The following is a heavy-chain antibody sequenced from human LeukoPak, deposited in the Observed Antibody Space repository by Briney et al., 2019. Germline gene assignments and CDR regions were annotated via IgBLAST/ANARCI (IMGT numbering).Heavy chain of an antibody. V-gene: IGHV3-66*01. Sequence: GGSLRLSCAASGFTVSSNYMSWVRQAPGKGLEWVSVIYSGGSTYYADSVKGRFTISRDNSKNTLYLQMNSLRAEDTAVYCCTGSYYYYFDYWGQGTLVTVPS. CDR3: TGSYYYYFDY. D-gene: IGHD1-26*01. CDR1: GFTVSSNY. CDR2: IYSGGST. J-gene: IGHJ4*02.